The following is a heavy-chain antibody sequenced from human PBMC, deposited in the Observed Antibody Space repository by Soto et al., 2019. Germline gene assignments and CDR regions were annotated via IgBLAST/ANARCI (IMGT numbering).Heavy chain of an antibody. Sequence: EVQLLESGGGLVQPGGSLRLSCAASGFTFSSYAMSWVRQAPGKGLEWVSGITGSGGSTYYADSVKGRFTISRDKSKNTLYLQMNSLRAEDTAVYYCARGYCGGGSCYAPVDWGQGTLVTVSS. CDR2: ITGSGGST. CDR3: ARGYCGGGSCYAPVD. CDR1: GFTFSSYA. D-gene: IGHD2-15*01. J-gene: IGHJ4*02. V-gene: IGHV3-23*01.